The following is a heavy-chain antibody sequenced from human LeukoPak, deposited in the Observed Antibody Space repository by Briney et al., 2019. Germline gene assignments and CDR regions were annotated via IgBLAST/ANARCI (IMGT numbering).Heavy chain of an antibody. CDR3: ARGDYGDYEYYFDY. CDR2: IYYSGST. D-gene: IGHD4-17*01. J-gene: IGHJ4*02. Sequence: SQTLSLTCTVSGGSISSGGYSWSWIRQHPGKGLEWIGYIYYSGSTYYNPSLKSRVTISVDTSKNQFSLKLSSVTAVDTAVYYCARGDYGDYEYYFDYWGQGTLVTVSS. CDR1: GGSISSGGYS. V-gene: IGHV4-31*03.